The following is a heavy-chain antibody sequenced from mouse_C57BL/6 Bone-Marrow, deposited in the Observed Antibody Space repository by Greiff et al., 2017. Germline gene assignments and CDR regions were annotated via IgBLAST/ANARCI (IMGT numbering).Heavy chain of an antibody. CDR2: FYPGSGSI. CDR3: ARHGTTVVARYWYFDV. D-gene: IGHD1-1*01. Sequence: QVQLQQSGAELVKPGASVKLSCKASGYTFTEYSIPWVKQRSGQGLEWIGWFYPGSGSIKYNEKFKDKATLTADKSSSTVYMELSRLTSEDSAVYFCARHGTTVVARYWYFDVWGTGTTVTVSS. V-gene: IGHV1-62-2*01. CDR1: GYTFTEYS. J-gene: IGHJ1*03.